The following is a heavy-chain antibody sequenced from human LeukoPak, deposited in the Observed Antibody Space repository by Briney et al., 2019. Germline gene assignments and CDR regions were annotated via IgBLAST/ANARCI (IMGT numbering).Heavy chain of an antibody. D-gene: IGHD2-2*01. CDR1: GFXFSSYA. J-gene: IGHJ4*02. CDR3: AKDQCSSTSCYAVTFDY. CDR2: ISGSGGST. Sequence: GGSLRLSCAASGFXFSSYAMSWVRQAPGKGLEWVSAISGSGGSTYYADSVKGRFTISRDNSKNTLYLQMNSLRAEDTAVYYCAKDQCSSTSCYAVTFDYWGQGTLVTVSS. V-gene: IGHV3-23*01.